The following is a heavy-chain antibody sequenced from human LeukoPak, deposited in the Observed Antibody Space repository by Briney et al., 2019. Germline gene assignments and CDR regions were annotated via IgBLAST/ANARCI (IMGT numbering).Heavy chain of an antibody. CDR2: INWNGGST. V-gene: IGHV3-20*04. CDR1: GFTFDDYG. Sequence: GGSLRLSCAASGFTFDDYGMTWVRHGPGKGLEWVSGINWNGGSTVYAGSVKGRFTISRDNAKKSLYLQMNSLRAEDTAVYYCARVPWELLPYYYYYYMDVWGKGTTVTISS. J-gene: IGHJ6*03. CDR3: ARVPWELLPYYYYYYMDV. D-gene: IGHD1-26*01.